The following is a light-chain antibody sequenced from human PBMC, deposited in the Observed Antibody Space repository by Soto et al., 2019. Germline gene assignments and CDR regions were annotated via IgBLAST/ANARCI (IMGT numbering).Light chain of an antibody. CDR2: LGS. Sequence: DIVMTQSPLSLPVTPGEPASISCRSSQSLLHSNGYNYLDWYLQKPGQSPQLLIYLGSNRASGVPDRFSGSGSGTDFTLKISRVEAEDVGFYYCMQGLQTAWTFGQGTKV. J-gene: IGKJ1*01. CDR3: MQGLQTAWT. V-gene: IGKV2-28*01. CDR1: QSLLHSNGYNY.